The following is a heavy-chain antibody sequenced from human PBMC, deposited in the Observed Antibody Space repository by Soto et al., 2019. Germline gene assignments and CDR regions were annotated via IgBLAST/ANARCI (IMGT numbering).Heavy chain of an antibody. J-gene: IGHJ6*02. CDR2: IYSGGST. CDR1: GFTVSSNY. D-gene: IGHD4-4*01. Sequence: EVQLVETGGGLIQPGGSLRLSCAASGFTVSSNYMSWVRQAPGKGLEWVSVIYSGGSTYYADSVKGRFTISRDNSKNTLYPQMNSLRAEETAVYYCARDLTTVTPSYLAMDVWGQGTTVTVSS. V-gene: IGHV3-53*02. CDR3: ARDLTTVTPSYLAMDV.